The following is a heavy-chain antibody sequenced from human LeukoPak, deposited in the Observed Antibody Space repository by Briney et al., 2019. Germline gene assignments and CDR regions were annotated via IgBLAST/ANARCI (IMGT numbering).Heavy chain of an antibody. D-gene: IGHD2-2*01. CDR3: ARDKAGVPRTFDY. J-gene: IGHJ4*02. CDR2: INSDGITT. Sequence: GGSLRLSCAASGFTLSSYWMHWVRQAPGRGLVWVSRINSDGITTSYADSVKGRFTISRDNAKNTLYLQMNSLRAEDTAVYYCARDKAGVPRTFDYWGQGTLVTVSS. V-gene: IGHV3-74*01. CDR1: GFTLSSYW.